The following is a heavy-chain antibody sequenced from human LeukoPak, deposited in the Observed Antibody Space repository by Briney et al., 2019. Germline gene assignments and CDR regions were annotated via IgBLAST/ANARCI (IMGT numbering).Heavy chain of an antibody. CDR1: GFTFSSYS. CDR2: ISSSSSTI. V-gene: IGHV3-48*01. J-gene: IGHJ4*02. D-gene: IGHD3-22*01. CDR3: ARSGYYYVDYFDY. Sequence: TGGSLRLSCAASGFTFSSYSMNWVRQAPGKGLEWVSYISSSSSTIYYADSVKGRFTISRDNAKNSLYLQMNSLRAEDTAVYYCARSGYYYVDYFDYWGQGTLVTVSS.